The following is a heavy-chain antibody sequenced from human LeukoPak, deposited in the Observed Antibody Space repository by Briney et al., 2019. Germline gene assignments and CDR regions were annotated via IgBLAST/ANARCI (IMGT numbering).Heavy chain of an antibody. Sequence: SLTLSLTCTVSGGSISSGDYYWSWIRQPPGKGLEWIGYIYYSGSTYYNPSLKSRVTISVDTSKNQFSLKLSSVTAADTAVYYCASSIPSTGTVTDYYYYGMDVWGQGTTVTVSS. D-gene: IGHD4-11*01. CDR1: GGSISSGDYY. J-gene: IGHJ6*02. CDR3: ASSIPSTGTVTDYYYYGMDV. V-gene: IGHV4-30-4*01. CDR2: IYYSGST.